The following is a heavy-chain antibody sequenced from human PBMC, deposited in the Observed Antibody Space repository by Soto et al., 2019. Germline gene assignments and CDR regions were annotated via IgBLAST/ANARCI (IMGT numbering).Heavy chain of an antibody. CDR2: ISGSGGST. D-gene: IGHD3-22*01. J-gene: IGHJ4*02. V-gene: IGHV3-23*01. Sequence: GGSLRLSCAASGFTFSSYAMSWVRQAPGKGLEWVSAISGSGGSTYYADSVKGRFTISRDNSKNTLYLQMNSLRAEDTAVYYCAVSYDSSGYYPFDYWGQGTLVTVSS. CDR1: GFTFSSYA. CDR3: AVSYDSSGYYPFDY.